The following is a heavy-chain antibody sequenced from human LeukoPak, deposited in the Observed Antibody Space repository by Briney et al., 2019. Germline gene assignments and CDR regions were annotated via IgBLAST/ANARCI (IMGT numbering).Heavy chain of an antibody. J-gene: IGHJ4*02. CDR1: GGTFSSYT. CDR2: IVPLLGIA. Sequence: GASVKVSCKASGGTFSSYTFSWVRQAPGQGLEWTGRIVPLLGIANYAQKFQGKVTITADKSTTTAYMEVTSLRSEDTAVYYCAADQYDSRTYELRFDYWGQGTLVTVSS. V-gene: IGHV1-69*02. D-gene: IGHD1-7*01. CDR3: AADQYDSRTYELRFDY.